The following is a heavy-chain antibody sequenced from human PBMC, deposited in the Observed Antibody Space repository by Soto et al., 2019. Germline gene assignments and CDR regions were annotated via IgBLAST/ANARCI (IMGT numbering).Heavy chain of an antibody. CDR3: ARAGASNWNYVSSSS. D-gene: IGHD1-7*01. V-gene: IGHV1-18*04. CDR1: GYNFAVSG. Sequence: GASVTVSCKASGYNFAVSGFIWVRQAPGQGLEWMGWISTKYGDTNYAQNLQGRLTMTTDTLTSTAYMELRSLTSDDTAVYYCARAGASNWNYVSSSSWGQGTLVTVSS. J-gene: IGHJ4*02. CDR2: ISTKYGDT.